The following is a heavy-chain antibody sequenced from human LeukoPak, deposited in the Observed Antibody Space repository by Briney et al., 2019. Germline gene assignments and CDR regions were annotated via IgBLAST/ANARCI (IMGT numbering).Heavy chain of an antibody. CDR2: INVGNGNT. CDR1: GYTFTSYS. Sequence: ASVKVSCKASGYTFTSYSIHWVRQAPGQKLEWMGWINVGNGNTEYSQNFQGRVTITRDTSASTSYMELSSLRFEDTAVYYRARDRSSTWYGGIDYWGQGTLVTASS. V-gene: IGHV1-3*01. D-gene: IGHD6-13*01. J-gene: IGHJ4*02. CDR3: ARDRSSTWYGGIDY.